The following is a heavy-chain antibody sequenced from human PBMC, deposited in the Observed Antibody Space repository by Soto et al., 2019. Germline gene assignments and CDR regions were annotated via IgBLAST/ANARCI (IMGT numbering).Heavy chain of an antibody. V-gene: IGHV3-72*01. CDR2: TRNKANSYAT. CDR3: ARDTGGSYDF. CDR1: VFTFSDYY. D-gene: IGHD1-26*01. Sequence: GGSLRLSCAASVFTFSDYYMDWVRQLPGKGLEWVGRTRNKANSYATEYAPSVKGRFTISRHDSEDSMFLQLNSLKTEDTAVYYCARDTGGSYDFWGQGALVTVSS. J-gene: IGHJ4*02.